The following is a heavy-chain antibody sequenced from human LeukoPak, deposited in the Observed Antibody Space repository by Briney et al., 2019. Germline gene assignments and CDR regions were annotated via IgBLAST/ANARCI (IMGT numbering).Heavy chain of an antibody. Sequence: GGSLRLSCGASGFTFSSYSMNWVRQAPGKGLEWVSAISGSGGSTYYADSVKGRFTISRDNSKNTLYLQMNSLRAEDTAVYYCAKSPLLLWFGELLGYFDYWGQGTLVTVSS. CDR1: GFTFSSYS. D-gene: IGHD3-10*01. J-gene: IGHJ4*02. V-gene: IGHV3-23*01. CDR3: AKSPLLLWFGELLGYFDY. CDR2: ISGSGGST.